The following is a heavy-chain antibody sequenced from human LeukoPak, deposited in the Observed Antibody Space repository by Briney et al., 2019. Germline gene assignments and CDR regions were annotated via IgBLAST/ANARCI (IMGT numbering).Heavy chain of an antibody. Sequence: SETLSLTCAVYGGSFSGYYWSWIRQPPGKGLEWIGEINHSGSTNYNPSLKGRVTISVDTSKNQFSLKLSSVTAADTAVYYCARVRCSGGSCYSKGWVDYWGQGTLVTVSS. J-gene: IGHJ4*02. V-gene: IGHV4-34*01. CDR3: ARVRCSGGSCYSKGWVDY. D-gene: IGHD2-15*01. CDR1: GGSFSGYY. CDR2: INHSGST.